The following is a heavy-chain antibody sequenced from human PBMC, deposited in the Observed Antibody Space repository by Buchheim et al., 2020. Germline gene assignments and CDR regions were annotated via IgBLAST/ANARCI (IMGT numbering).Heavy chain of an antibody. V-gene: IGHV1-46*01. D-gene: IGHD2-21*01. CDR3: AKSRMWFSGNS. CDR1: GVTSTGYY. CDR2: INPSVCAA. Sequence: QVQLVQSGAEVKKPGASVKLSCTASGVTSTGYYMHWVRQAPGQGLEWMGTINPSVCAATYAQRFRGRVTITSDTSTSTFYMDMSSLTSEDTALYNCAKSRMWFSGNSWG. J-gene: IGHJ5*01.